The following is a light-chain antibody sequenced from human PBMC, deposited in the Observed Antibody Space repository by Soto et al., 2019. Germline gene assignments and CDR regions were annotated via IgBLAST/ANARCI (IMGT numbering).Light chain of an antibody. CDR3: QQRSNWPLT. Sequence: EIVLTQSPATLSLSPGDRATLSCRASQSVNTFFAWYQQMHVQAPRLLIYDASNRATGIPARFSGSGSGTDFTRTISSLEPEDFAVYYCQQRSNWPLTFGGGTKVEIK. J-gene: IGKJ4*01. CDR2: DAS. V-gene: IGKV3-11*01. CDR1: QSVNTF.